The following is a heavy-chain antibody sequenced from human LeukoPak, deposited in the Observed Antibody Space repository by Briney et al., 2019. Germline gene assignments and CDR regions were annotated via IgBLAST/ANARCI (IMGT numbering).Heavy chain of an antibody. Sequence: PSETLSLTCTVSGGSITTYYWTWIRQPPAKGLEWIGHIYYSGTTNYNPSLKSRVTISVDTSKNQFSLKLSSVTAADTAVYYCARDTLYYGVDVWGQGTTVTVSS. J-gene: IGHJ6*02. CDR1: GGSITTYY. CDR2: IYYSGTT. V-gene: IGHV4-59*01. CDR3: ARDTLYYGVDV.